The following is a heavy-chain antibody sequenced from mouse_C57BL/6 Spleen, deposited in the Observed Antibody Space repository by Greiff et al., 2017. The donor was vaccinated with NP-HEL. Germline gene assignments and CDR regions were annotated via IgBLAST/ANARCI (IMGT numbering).Heavy chain of an antibody. CDR3: ARSDYYGSSFDY. V-gene: IGHV1-82*01. J-gene: IGHJ2*01. CDR2: IYPGDGDT. D-gene: IGHD1-1*01. Sequence: QVQLQQPGAELVKPGASVKMSCKASGYTFTSYWITWVKQRPGKGLEWIGRIYPGDGDTNYNGKFKGKATLTADKSSSTAYMQLSSLTSEDSAVYFCARSDYYGSSFDYWGQGTTLTVSS. CDR1: GYTFTSYW.